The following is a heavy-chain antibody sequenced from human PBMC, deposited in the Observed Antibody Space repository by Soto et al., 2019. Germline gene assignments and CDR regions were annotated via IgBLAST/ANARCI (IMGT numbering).Heavy chain of an antibody. D-gene: IGHD6-13*01. CDR1: GYVLTNYF. V-gene: IGHV1-46*01. J-gene: IGHJ6*02. CDR3: AREVGSNSWSYYYGMDV. Sequence: QVQLVQSGAEVKKPGASVKVSCKASGYVLTNYFMHCVRQAPGQGLEWMGIINPNGGGTSYAQKFEGRVTMTRDSATSTVYMDLSSLRSEDTALYFCAREVGSNSWSYYYGMDVWGQGTSVTVSS. CDR2: INPNGGGT.